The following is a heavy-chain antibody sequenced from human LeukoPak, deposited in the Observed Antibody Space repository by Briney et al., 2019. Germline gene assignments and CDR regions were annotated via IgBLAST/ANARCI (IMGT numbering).Heavy chain of an antibody. V-gene: IGHV1-46*01. CDR2: INPSGGST. Sequence: SVKVSCNASGYTFTSYYMHWVRQAPGQGLEWMGIINPSGGSTSYSQKFQGRVTMTRDTSTSTVYMELSSLRSEDTAVYYCARDNAVVRGAAGAFDIWGQGTMVTVSS. D-gene: IGHD3-10*01. CDR3: ARDNAVVRGAAGAFDI. CDR1: GYTFTSYY. J-gene: IGHJ3*02.